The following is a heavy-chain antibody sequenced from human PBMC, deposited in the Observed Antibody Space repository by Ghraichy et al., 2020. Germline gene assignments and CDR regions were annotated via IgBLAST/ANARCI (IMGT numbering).Heavy chain of an antibody. J-gene: IGHJ4*02. CDR2: IKSRTDGGTT. Sequence: GGSLRLSCAASGFTFSNTWMNWVRQAPGKGLEWVGRIKSRTDGGTTDYAAPVKGRFTISRDDSENTLYLQMNSLKTEDTAMYYCTTMGRGSGTFRGNWSQGTLVTVSS. V-gene: IGHV3-15*07. CDR1: GFTFSNTW. D-gene: IGHD3-10*01. CDR3: TTMGRGSGTFRGN.